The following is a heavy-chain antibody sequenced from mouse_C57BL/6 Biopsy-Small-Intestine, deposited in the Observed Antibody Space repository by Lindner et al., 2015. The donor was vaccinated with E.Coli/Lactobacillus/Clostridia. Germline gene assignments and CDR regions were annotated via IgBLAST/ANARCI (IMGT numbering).Heavy chain of an antibody. J-gene: IGHJ2*01. CDR2: INPGSGGT. Sequence: VQLQESGAELVRPETSVKVSCKASGYAFTNYLIEWIKQRPGQGLEWIGVINPGSGGTKYNEKFKGKATLTADKSSSTAYMQLSSLTSEDSAVYFCARNYGSSWRVDYWGQGTTLTVSS. CDR1: GYAFTNYL. CDR3: ARNYGSSWRVDY. V-gene: IGHV1-54*01. D-gene: IGHD1-1*01.